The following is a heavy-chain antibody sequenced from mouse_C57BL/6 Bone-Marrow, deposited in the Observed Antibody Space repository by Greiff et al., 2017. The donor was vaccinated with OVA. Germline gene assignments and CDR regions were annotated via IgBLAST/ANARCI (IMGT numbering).Heavy chain of an antibody. J-gene: IGHJ4*01. D-gene: IGHD1-1*01. CDR3: ARREVLRYYYAMDY. V-gene: IGHV1-55*01. CDR2: IYPGSGST. Sequence: QVQLQQPGAELLKPGASVKMSCKASGYTFTSYWITWVKQRPGQGLEWIGDIYPGSGSTTYNEKFKSKTTLTVDTSSSTAYMQLSSLTSEDAAVYYCARREVLRYYYAMDYWGQGTSVTVSS. CDR1: GYTFTSYW.